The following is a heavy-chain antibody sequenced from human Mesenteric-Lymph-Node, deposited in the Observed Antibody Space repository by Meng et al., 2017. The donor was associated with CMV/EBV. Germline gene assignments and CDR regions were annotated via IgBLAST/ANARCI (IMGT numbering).Heavy chain of an antibody. CDR2: ISTDGSST. J-gene: IGHJ6*02. V-gene: IGHV3-74*01. D-gene: IGHD3-10*02. CDR1: RFTFSSYW. CDR3: ARERYYYDWGSPYGMDV. Sequence: GESLKISCAASRFTFSSYWMHWVRQAPGKGLVWVSRISTDGSSTTYADPVKGRFTISRDNSKNTLYLQMNSLRAEDTAVYYCARERYYYDWGSPYGMDVWGQGTTVTVSS.